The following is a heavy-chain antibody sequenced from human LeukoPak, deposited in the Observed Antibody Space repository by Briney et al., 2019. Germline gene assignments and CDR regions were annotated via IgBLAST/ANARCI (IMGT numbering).Heavy chain of an antibody. CDR1: GGTFSSYA. V-gene: IGHV1-8*02. CDR3: VSRRKGRAYDI. J-gene: IGHJ3*02. CDR2: MSPNTGNT. Sequence: GSSVKVSCKASGGTFSSYAISWVRQTTGQGLEWMGWMSPNTGNTGYGQKFQGRITMTRNTSISTAYMELSSLASDDTAVYFCVSRRKGRAYDIWGQGTMVTVSS.